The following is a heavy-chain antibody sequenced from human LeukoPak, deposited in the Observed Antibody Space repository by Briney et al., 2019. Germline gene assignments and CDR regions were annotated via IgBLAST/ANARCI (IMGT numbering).Heavy chain of an antibody. V-gene: IGHV3-7*03. J-gene: IGHJ6*04. Sequence: GGSLRLSCAASGFTFNDYWMTWVRQAPGKGPEWVAHIKQDGSEKYYVDSLKGRFTISRDNAKNSLFLQMNSLRAEDTAVYYCVRDCSSASLSSGCYYAMDVWGKGTTVTVSS. CDR2: IKQDGSEK. CDR1: GFTFNDYW. CDR3: VRDCSSASLSSGCYYAMDV. D-gene: IGHD2-2*01.